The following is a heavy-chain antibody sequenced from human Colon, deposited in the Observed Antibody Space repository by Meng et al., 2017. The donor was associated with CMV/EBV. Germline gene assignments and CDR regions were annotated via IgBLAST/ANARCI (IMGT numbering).Heavy chain of an antibody. V-gene: IGHV3-23*01. Sequence: GESLKISCAASGFTFSIYGAGWVRQAPGKGLEWVSSISSESESTNYADSVKGRFTISRDNSKNTLYLQMNSLRAEDTAVYYCAKVNMGAITYDYGLDVWGQGTTVTVSS. J-gene: IGHJ6*02. CDR2: ISSESEST. CDR1: GFTFSIYG. CDR3: AKVNMGAITYDYGLDV. D-gene: IGHD1-26*01.